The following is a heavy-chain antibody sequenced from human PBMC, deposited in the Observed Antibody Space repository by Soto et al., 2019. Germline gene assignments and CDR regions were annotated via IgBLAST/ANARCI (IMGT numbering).Heavy chain of an antibody. V-gene: IGHV4-59*01. CDR1: GCSISSYY. J-gene: IGHJ3*02. CDR3: ARDYGDYAFDAFDI. D-gene: IGHD4-17*01. Sequence: SETLSLTCTVSGCSISSYYWSWIRQPPGKGLEWIGYIYYSGSTNYNPSLKSRVTISVDTSKNQFSLKLSSVTAADTAVYYCARDYGDYAFDAFDIWGQGTMVTVSS. CDR2: IYYSGST.